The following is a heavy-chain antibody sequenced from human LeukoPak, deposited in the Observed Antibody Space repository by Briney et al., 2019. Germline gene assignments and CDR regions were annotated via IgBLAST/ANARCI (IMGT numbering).Heavy chain of an antibody. CDR2: IYYSGNT. J-gene: IGHJ6*03. Sequence: SETLSLTCTVSGVSISSSNSYWGWIRQPPGKGLEWIGSIYYSGNTYYNASLKSQVSISIDTSKNQFSLRLTSVTAADTAVYYCARVAPAAKEYGDYTYYYMDVWGKGTTVTVSS. D-gene: IGHD4-17*01. CDR1: GVSISSSNSY. CDR3: ARVAPAAKEYGDYTYYYMDV. V-gene: IGHV4-39*01.